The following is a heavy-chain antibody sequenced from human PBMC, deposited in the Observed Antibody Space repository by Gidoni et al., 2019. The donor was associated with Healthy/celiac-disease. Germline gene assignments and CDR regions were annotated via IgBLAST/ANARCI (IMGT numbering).Heavy chain of an antibody. J-gene: IGHJ4*02. CDR2: ISSSSSYT. CDR3: ARDQVGLVAY. D-gene: IGHD6-19*01. V-gene: IGHV3-11*05. CDR1: GFTFSDYY. Sequence: QVQLVEAGGGLVKPGGSLRICCAASGFTFSDYYMSWIRQAPGKGLEWVSYISSSSSYTHYADSVKGRFTISRDNAKNSLYLQMNSLRAEDTAVYYCARDQVGLVAYWGQGTLVTVSS.